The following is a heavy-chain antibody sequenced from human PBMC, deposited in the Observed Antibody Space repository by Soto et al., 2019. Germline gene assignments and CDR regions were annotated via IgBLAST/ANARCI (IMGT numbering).Heavy chain of an antibody. D-gene: IGHD2-8*01. CDR2: INHSGST. V-gene: IGHV4-34*01. J-gene: IGHJ6*02. CDR1: GGSFSGYY. CDR3: ARDGIFFGMDV. Sequence: PSETLSLTCAVYGGSFSGYYWSWIRQPPGKGLEWIGEINHSGSTNYNPSLKSRVTISVDTSKNQFSLKLSSVTAADTAVYYCARDGIFFGMDVWGQGTTVTVSS.